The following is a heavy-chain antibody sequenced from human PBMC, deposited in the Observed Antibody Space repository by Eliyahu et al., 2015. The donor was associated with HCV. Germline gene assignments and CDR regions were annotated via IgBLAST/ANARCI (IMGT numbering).Heavy chain of an antibody. J-gene: IGHJ3*02. V-gene: IGHV3-30-3*01. CDR2: ISYDGSNK. CDR1: GFTFSXXA. Sequence: QVQLVESGGGVVQPGRSLRLSCAASGFTFSXXAXHWVRQAPGKGLEWVAVISYDGSNKYYADSVKGRFTISRDNSKNTLYLQMXSLRAEDTAVYYCARDHYDSSGYGILDAFDIWGQGTMVTVSS. CDR3: ARDHYDSSGYGILDAFDI. D-gene: IGHD3-22*01.